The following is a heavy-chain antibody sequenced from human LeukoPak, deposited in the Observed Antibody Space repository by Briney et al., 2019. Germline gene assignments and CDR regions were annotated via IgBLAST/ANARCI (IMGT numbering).Heavy chain of an antibody. Sequence: PVGSLRLSCAASGFTFSNAWMSWVRQAPGKGLEWVGRIKSKTDGGTTDYAAPVKGRFTISRDDSKNTLYLQMNSLETEDTAVYYCTAPRGPRNGYYLSDYWGQGTLVTVSS. D-gene: IGHD3-22*01. CDR3: TAPRGPRNGYYLSDY. CDR2: IKSKTDGGTT. V-gene: IGHV3-15*01. J-gene: IGHJ4*02. CDR1: GFTFSNAW.